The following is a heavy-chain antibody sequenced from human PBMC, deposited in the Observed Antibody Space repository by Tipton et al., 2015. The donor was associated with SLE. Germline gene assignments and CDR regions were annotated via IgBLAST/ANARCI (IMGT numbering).Heavy chain of an antibody. J-gene: IGHJ2*01. CDR1: GFTFSSYT. Sequence: SLRLSCAASGFTFSSYTMNWVRQAPGKGLEWVSSISSSSSYIYYADSVKGRFTISRDNAKNSLYLQMNSLRAEDTAVYYCARVNDSSGYYYVWYFDLWGRGPLVTVSS. CDR3: ARVNDSSGYYYVWYFDL. V-gene: IGHV3-21*01. D-gene: IGHD3-22*01. CDR2: ISSSSSYI.